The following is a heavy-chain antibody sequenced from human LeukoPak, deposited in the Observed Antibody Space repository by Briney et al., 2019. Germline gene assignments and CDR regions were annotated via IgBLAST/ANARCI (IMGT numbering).Heavy chain of an antibody. Sequence: PSQTLSLTCTVSGGSISSGSYYWSWIRQPAGKGLEWIGRIYTSGSTNYNPSLKSRVTISVDTSKNQFSLKLSSVTAADTAVYYCARSYSGSYLNWFDPWGQGTLVTVSS. J-gene: IGHJ5*02. CDR1: GGSISSGSYY. CDR3: ARSYSGSYLNWFDP. CDR2: IYTSGST. D-gene: IGHD1-26*01. V-gene: IGHV4-61*02.